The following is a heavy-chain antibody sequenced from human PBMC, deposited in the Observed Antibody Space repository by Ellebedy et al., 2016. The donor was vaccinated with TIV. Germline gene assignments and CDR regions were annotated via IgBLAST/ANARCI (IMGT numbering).Heavy chain of an antibody. CDR1: GFTFTGYY. V-gene: IGHV1-2*02. CDR2: INPNSGGT. D-gene: IGHD4-17*01. CDR3: AAENGDYQGIDY. Sequence: GESLKISCAASGFTFTGYYMHWVRQAPGQGLEWMGWINPNSGGTNYAQKFQGRVTMTRDTSISTAYMELSRLRSDDTAVYYCAAENGDYQGIDYWGQGTLVTVSS. J-gene: IGHJ4*02.